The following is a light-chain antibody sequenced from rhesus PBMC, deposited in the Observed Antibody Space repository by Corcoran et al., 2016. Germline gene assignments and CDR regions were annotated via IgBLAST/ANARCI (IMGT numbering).Light chain of an antibody. Sequence: DIQMTQSPSSLSASVGDRVTITCRASQGISIWLAWSQQKPGKAPKVLIYKASSSQSGVPSRFSGSGSGTDFTLTISSLQPEDFATYYCQQYNSAPTFGQGTKVEIK. V-gene: IGKV1-21*01. CDR1: QGISIW. CDR3: QQYNSAPT. J-gene: IGKJ1*01. CDR2: KAS.